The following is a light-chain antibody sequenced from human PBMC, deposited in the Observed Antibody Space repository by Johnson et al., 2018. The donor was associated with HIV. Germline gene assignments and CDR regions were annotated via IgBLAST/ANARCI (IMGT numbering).Light chain of an antibody. J-gene: IGLJ1*01. Sequence: QSVLTQPPSVSAAPGQKVTISCSGSTYNIGNNYVSWYQQLPGTAPKLLIYENNKRPSGIPDRFSASKSGTSATLGITGLQTGDEADYYCGTWDSSLSAFYVFGTGTKVTVL. CDR3: GTWDSSLSAFYV. V-gene: IGLV1-51*02. CDR2: ENN. CDR1: TYNIGNNY.